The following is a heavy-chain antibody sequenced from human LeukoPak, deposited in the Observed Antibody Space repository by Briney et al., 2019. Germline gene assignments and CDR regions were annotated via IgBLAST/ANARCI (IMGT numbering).Heavy chain of an antibody. Sequence: PSETLSLTCTVSGGSISSGGYYWSWIRQHPGKGLEWIGYIYYSGSTYYNPSLKSRVTISVDTSKNQFALKLSSVTAAATAVYYCARVEAAAGQFDYWGQGTLVSVSS. CDR2: IYYSGST. D-gene: IGHD6-13*01. CDR1: GGSISSGGYY. CDR3: ARVEAAAGQFDY. V-gene: IGHV4-31*03. J-gene: IGHJ4*02.